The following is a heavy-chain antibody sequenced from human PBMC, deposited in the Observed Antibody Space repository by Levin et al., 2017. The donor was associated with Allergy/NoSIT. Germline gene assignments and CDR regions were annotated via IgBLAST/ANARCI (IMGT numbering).Heavy chain of an antibody. Sequence: GASVKVSCKASGYTFTGYYIHWVRQAPGQGLEWMGWINPNNGGTISAQKFQGRVTMTRDTSISTAYMELSSLRSDDTAVYYCTRVLSSSLYDYWGQGTLVTVSS. D-gene: IGHD2-2*01. CDR2: INPNNGGT. V-gene: IGHV1-2*02. J-gene: IGHJ4*02. CDR3: TRVLSSSLYDY. CDR1: GYTFTGYY.